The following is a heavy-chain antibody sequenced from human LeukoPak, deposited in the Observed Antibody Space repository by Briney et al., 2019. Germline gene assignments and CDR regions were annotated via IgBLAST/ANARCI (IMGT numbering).Heavy chain of an antibody. J-gene: IGHJ4*02. CDR1: GFTFSTYA. CDR3: AKERACYTNPYHFEH. D-gene: IGHD3-16*02. CDR2: ISGSGANT. Sequence: GGSLRLSCAASGFTFSTYAMSWVRQAPGKGLEGVSTISGSGANTYYADSVRGRFTISRGNSKNTLYLHMNSLRRGDPAVYFRAKERACYTNPYHFEHWGQGTLVTVSS. V-gene: IGHV3-23*01.